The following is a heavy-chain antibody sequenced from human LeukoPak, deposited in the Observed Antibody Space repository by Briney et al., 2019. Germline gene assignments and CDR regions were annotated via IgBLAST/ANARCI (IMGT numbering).Heavy chain of an antibody. CDR2: IYYSGST. V-gene: IGHV4-39*01. CDR3: ASQFIAAADQLFDY. J-gene: IGHJ4*02. Sequence: PSETLSLTCTVSGGSISSSSYYWGWIRQPPGKGLEWIGNIYYSGSTYYNPSLKSRVTVSVDTSKSQFSLKLSSVTAADTAVYYCASQFIAAADQLFDYWRQGTLVTVSS. D-gene: IGHD6-13*01. CDR1: GGSISSSSYY.